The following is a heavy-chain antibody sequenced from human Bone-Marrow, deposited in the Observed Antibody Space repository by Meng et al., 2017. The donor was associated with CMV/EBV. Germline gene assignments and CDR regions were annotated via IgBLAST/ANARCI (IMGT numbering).Heavy chain of an antibody. CDR2: LYSGGNT. CDR3: ARGEYSGSFDY. Sequence: GGSLRLSCSASAFTVSSKYMSWVRQAPGKGLEWLSILYSGGNTYYADSVKGRFTISRDNAKNSLYLQMNSLRAEDTAVYYCARGEYSGSFDYWGQGTLVTGSS. J-gene: IGHJ4*02. CDR1: AFTVSSKY. V-gene: IGHV3-66*01. D-gene: IGHD1-26*01.